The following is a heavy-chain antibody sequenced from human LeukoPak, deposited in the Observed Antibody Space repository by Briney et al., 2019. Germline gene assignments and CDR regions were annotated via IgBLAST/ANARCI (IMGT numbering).Heavy chain of an antibody. CDR1: GFTLSTYE. J-gene: IGHJ4*02. Sequence: PGGSLRLSCAASGFTLSTYEVNWVRQAPGKGLEWVSYISSSGSTIYYADSVKGRFTISRDNAKNSLYLQMNSLRAEDTAVYYCARAPTGIAPTIISYYWGQGTLVTVSS. CDR2: ISSSGSTI. V-gene: IGHV3-48*03. CDR3: ARAPTGIAPTIISYY. D-gene: IGHD5-12*01.